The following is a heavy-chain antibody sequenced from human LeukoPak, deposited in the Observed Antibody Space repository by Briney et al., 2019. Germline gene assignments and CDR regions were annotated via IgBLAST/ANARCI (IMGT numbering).Heavy chain of an antibody. CDR1: GGTFSSYA. Sequence: ASVKVSCKASGGTFSSYAISWVRQAPGQGLEWMGGIIPIFGTANYAQKFQGRVTITADKSTSTAYMELSSLRSEDTAVYYCARIQIGYCSSTSCPTGNYYYYYYMDVWGKGTTVTVSS. D-gene: IGHD2-2*01. J-gene: IGHJ6*03. CDR2: IIPIFGTA. CDR3: ARIQIGYCSSTSCPTGNYYYYYYMDV. V-gene: IGHV1-69*06.